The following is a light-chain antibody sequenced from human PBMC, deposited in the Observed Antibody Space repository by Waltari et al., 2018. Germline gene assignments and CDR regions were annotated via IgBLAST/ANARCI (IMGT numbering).Light chain of an antibody. J-gene: IGLJ3*02. CDR1: TSDVGDYHY. Sequence: QSALTQTRSVSGSPGQSVTIPCIVTTSDVGDYHYVSWYQHHPGKAPQHMIYDVNKRPSGVPDRFSGSKSGNTASLTISGLQAEDEADYYCCSYAGSHTWVFGGGTKLTVL. CDR2: DVN. V-gene: IGLV2-11*01. CDR3: CSYAGSHTWV.